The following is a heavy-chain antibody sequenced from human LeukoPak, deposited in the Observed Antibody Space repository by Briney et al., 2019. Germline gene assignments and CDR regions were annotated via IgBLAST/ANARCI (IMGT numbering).Heavy chain of an antibody. V-gene: IGHV3-7*03. D-gene: IGHD1-14*01. CDR3: ARDVAGFDY. CDR2: IKQDGSEK. CDR1: GFTFSNYW. Sequence: GGSLRLPCVVSGFTFSNYWMSWVRQAPGKGLEWVANIKQDGSEKYFVDSVKGRFTISRDNAKNSLYLQMNSLRAEDTAVYFCARDVAGFDYWGQGTLVTVSS. J-gene: IGHJ4*02.